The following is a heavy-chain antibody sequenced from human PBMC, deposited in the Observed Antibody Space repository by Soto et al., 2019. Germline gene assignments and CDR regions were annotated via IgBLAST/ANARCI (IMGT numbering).Heavy chain of an antibody. CDR3: ARDLMGYCSGGSCYSGYYYYYGMDV. Sequence: GGSLRLSCAASGFTFSSYWMSWVRQAPGKGLEWVANIKQDGSEKYYVDSVKGRFTISRDIAKNSLYLQMNSLRAEDTAVYYCARDLMGYCSGGSCYSGYYYYYGMDVWGQGTTVTVSS. CDR2: IKQDGSEK. CDR1: GFTFSSYW. V-gene: IGHV3-7*01. D-gene: IGHD2-15*01. J-gene: IGHJ6*02.